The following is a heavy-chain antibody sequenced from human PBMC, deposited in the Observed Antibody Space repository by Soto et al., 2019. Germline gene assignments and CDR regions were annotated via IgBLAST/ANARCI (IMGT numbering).Heavy chain of an antibody. D-gene: IGHD2-2*01. J-gene: IGHJ6*03. CDR1: GGTFSSYT. V-gene: IGHV1-69*04. CDR2: IIPILGIA. CDR3: ARDYCSSTSCYGGNYYYMDV. Sequence: SVKVSCKASGGTFSSYTISWVRQAPGQGLEWMGRIIPILGIANYAQKFQGRVTITADKSTSTAYMELSSLRSEDAAVYYCARDYCSSTSCYGGNYYYMDVWGKGTTVTVSS.